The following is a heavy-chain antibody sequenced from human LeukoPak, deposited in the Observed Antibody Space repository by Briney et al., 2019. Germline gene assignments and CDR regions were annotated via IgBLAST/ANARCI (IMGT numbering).Heavy chain of an antibody. D-gene: IGHD3-22*01. J-gene: IGHJ4*02. V-gene: IGHV3-11*04. CDR3: ARHSSGWSFDY. CDR1: GFTFSDYY. CDR2: IISSGTTI. Sequence: GGSLRLSCAASGFTFSDYYMSWIRQAPGKGLEWLSYIISSGTTISSADSVKGRFTVSRDNAKNSLHLQMNSLRAEDTAVYYCARHSSGWSFDYWGQGTLVTVSS.